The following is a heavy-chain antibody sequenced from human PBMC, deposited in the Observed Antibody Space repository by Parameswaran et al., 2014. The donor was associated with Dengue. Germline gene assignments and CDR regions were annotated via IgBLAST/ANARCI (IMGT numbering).Heavy chain of an antibody. CDR3: GIDRVVGEPDTIVMDV. J-gene: IGHJ6*02. V-gene: IGHV1-46*01. CDR2: IDPSGGGT. Sequence: WVRQAPGQGLEWMGIIDPSGGGTTYAQKFQGRVTVTRDTSTSTVYMELSSLRSEDTAVYYCGIDRVVGEPDTIVMDVWGQGTTVTVSS. D-gene: IGHD2-2*01.